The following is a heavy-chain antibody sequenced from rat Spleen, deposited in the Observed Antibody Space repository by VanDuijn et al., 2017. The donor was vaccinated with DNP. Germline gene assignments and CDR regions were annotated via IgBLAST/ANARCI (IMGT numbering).Heavy chain of an antibody. CDR3: ARGPNYGGYLDYFDY. CDR1: GFNFNDYW. Sequence: EVKLVESGGGLVQPGRSLKLSCAASGFNFNDYWMGWVRQAPGEGLERIGEINKGSSTINYSPSSKDKFTISRDNAQNTLYLQMSKLGSEDTAIYYCARGPNYGGYLDYFDYWGQGVMVTVSS. CDR2: INKGSSTI. D-gene: IGHD1-11*01. V-gene: IGHV4-2*01. J-gene: IGHJ2*01.